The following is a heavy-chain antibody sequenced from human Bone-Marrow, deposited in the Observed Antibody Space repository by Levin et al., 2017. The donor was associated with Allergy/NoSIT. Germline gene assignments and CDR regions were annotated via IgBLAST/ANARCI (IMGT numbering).Heavy chain of an antibody. D-gene: IGHD3-9*01. CDR2: ISGGGTT. CDR3: AKSGYYDSADFYWFDF. Sequence: GGSLRLSCAASGFTFSSYAMTWVRQAPGKGLEWVSAISGGGTTYYADSVKGRFTISRDYSMNTLYLQMSGLRAEDTARYYCAKSGYYDSADFYWFDFWGQGTLVTVSS. J-gene: IGHJ4*02. CDR1: GFTFSSYA. V-gene: IGHV3-23*01.